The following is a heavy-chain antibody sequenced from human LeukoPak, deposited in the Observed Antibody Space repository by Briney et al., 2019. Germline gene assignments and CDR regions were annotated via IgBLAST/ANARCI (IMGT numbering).Heavy chain of an antibody. D-gene: IGHD3-3*01. CDR3: ATSKYYDFWSGYYDY. V-gene: IGHV5-51*01. CDR1: GYSFTSYW. CDR2: IYPGDSES. J-gene: IGHJ4*02. Sequence: GESLKISCKGSGYSFTSYWIGWVRQMPGKGLEWMGIIYPGDSESRYSPSFEGQVTISADKSISTAYLQWSSLKASDTAMYYCATSKYYDFWSGYYDYWGQGTLVTVSS.